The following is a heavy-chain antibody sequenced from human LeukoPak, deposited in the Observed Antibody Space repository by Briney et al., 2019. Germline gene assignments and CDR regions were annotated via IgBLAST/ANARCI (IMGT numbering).Heavy chain of an antibody. J-gene: IGHJ6*03. Sequence: ASVKVSCKTSGYTFTGYFMHWVRQAPGQGLEWMGWINPNSGGTNYAQKFQGRVTMTRDTSISTVYMDLSRLRSDDTAVYYCARGGLSVHYYHVDVWDKGTTVTISS. V-gene: IGHV1-2*02. D-gene: IGHD3-16*01. CDR1: GYTFTGYF. CDR3: ARGGLSVHYYHVDV. CDR2: INPNSGGT.